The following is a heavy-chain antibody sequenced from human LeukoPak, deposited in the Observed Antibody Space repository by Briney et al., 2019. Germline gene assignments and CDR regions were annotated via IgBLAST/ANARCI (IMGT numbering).Heavy chain of an antibody. CDR3: HCSNYYYGMDV. J-gene: IGHJ6*04. D-gene: IGHD2-2*01. V-gene: IGHV4-4*02. CDR1: GGSISSSNW. Sequence: SETLSLTCAVSGGSISSSNWWSWVRQPPGKGLEWIGEIYHSGSTNYNPSLKSRVTISVDKSKNQCALKLSSVTAADTAVYYCHCSNYYYGMDVWGKGTTVTVSS. CDR2: IYHSGST.